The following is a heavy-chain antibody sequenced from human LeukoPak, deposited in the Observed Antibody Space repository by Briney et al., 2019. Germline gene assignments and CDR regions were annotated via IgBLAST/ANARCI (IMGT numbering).Heavy chain of an antibody. D-gene: IGHD6-19*01. CDR3: AKDIEVAGTKFDY. Sequence: TGGSLRLSCAASGLTFSSYAMSWVRQAPGKGLEWVSGISGSGGTTYYADSVKGRLTISRDNSKNTVYLQMNSLRAEDTAVYYCAKDIEVAGTKFDYWGQGTLVTVSS. J-gene: IGHJ4*02. CDR2: ISGSGGTT. V-gene: IGHV3-23*01. CDR1: GLTFSSYA.